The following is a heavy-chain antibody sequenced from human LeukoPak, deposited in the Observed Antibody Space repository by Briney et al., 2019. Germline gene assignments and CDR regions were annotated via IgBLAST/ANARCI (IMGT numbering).Heavy chain of an antibody. Sequence: GASVKVSCKASGYTFTSHYMHWVRQAPGQGLEWMGVINPTGDTTRYAQKFQGRVTMTRDMSTSTDYMELSSLRSEDTAVYYCARGHSGWPYYYYYMDVWGKGTTVTISS. J-gene: IGHJ6*03. CDR3: ARGHSGWPYYYYYMDV. V-gene: IGHV1-46*01. CDR1: GYTFTSHY. D-gene: IGHD6-19*01. CDR2: INPTGDTT.